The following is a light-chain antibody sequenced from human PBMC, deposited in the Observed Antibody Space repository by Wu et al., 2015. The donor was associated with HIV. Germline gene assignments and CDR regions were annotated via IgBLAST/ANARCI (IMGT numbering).Light chain of an antibody. J-gene: IGKJ5*01. CDR3: QQSYNTPPT. CDR2: GAS. CDR1: QSISSY. Sequence: DIQMTQSPSSLSASVGDRVTITCRTSQSISSYLNWYQQKPGKAPKLLIYGASNLQSGVPSRFSGSGSGTDFTLTISSLQPEDFATYYCQQSYNTPPTFGQGTRLEIK. V-gene: IGKV1-39*01.